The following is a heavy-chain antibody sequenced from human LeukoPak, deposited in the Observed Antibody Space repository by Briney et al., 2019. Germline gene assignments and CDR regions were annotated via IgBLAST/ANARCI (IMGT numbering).Heavy chain of an antibody. J-gene: IGHJ4*02. CDR1: GGSFSGYY. Sequence: SETLSLTCAVYGGSFSGYYWSRIRQPPGKGLEWIGEINHSGSTNYNPSLKSRVTISVDTSKNQFSLKLSSVTAAGTAVYYCARVTPFRYYYDSSGYYYFDYWGQGTLVTVSS. CDR3: ARVTPFRYYYDSSGYYYFDY. D-gene: IGHD3-22*01. V-gene: IGHV4-34*01. CDR2: INHSGST.